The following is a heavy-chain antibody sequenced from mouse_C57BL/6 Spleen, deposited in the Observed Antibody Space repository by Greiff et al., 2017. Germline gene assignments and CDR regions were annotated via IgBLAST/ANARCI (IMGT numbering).Heavy chain of an antibody. Sequence: QVQLQQSGAELVKPGASVKISCKASGYAFSSYWMNWVKQRPGKGLEGIGQIYPGDGDTNYKGKFKGKATLTADKSSSTAYMQLSSLTSEDSAVYFCARSRDGLLLGHFDYWGQGTTLTVSS. CDR2: IYPGDGDT. J-gene: IGHJ2*01. D-gene: IGHD2-10*01. CDR3: ARSRDGLLLGHFDY. CDR1: GYAFSSYW. V-gene: IGHV1-80*01.